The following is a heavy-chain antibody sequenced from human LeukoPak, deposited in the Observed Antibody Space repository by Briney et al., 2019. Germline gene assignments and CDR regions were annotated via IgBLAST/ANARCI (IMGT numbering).Heavy chain of an antibody. CDR2: IDWDDDK. CDR3: ARMREDASGLFDS. D-gene: IGHD3/OR15-3a*01. Sequence: SGPTLVNPTQTLTLTCAFSGFSLTTSGMRVNWIRQPPGKALEWLARIDWDDDKFYSTSLKTRLTISKDISKNQVVLTLTNMDPVDTATYYCARMREDASGLFDSWGQGILVTVSS. V-gene: IGHV2-70*04. CDR1: GFSLTTSGMR. J-gene: IGHJ4*02.